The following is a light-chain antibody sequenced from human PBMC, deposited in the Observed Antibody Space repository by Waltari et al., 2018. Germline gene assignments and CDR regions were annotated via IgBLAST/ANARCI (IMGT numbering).Light chain of an antibody. CDR2: DTS. CDR1: QSVSNY. CDR3: QQRRSWPLT. Sequence: DIVLTPSPALLSLSPGERATLPCRASQSVSNYLAWYQQKPGQAPRLLIYDTSNRATGIPARFSGSGFGTDFTLTISHLEPEDFAIYYCQQRRSWPLTFGGGTKVEIK. V-gene: IGKV3-11*01. J-gene: IGKJ4*01.